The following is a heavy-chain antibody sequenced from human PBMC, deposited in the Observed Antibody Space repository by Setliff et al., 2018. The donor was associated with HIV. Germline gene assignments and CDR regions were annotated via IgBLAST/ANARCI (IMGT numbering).Heavy chain of an antibody. J-gene: IGHJ4*02. CDR1: GDTYRNYA. Sequence: ASVKVSCKASGDTYRNYAVNWVRQAPGQGLEWMGAISRFFNTTTYAHNFQGRVTITADESTSTGYMELRSLRSDDTAVYFCARGWGSPRDSQVRYIPLDHWGQGSLVTVSS. CDR3: ARGWGSPRDSQVRYIPLDH. D-gene: IGHD3-16*01. V-gene: IGHV1-69*13. CDR2: ISRFFNTT.